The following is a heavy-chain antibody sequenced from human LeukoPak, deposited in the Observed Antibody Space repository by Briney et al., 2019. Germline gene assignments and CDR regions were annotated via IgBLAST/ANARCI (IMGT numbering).Heavy chain of an antibody. Sequence: GGSLPLSCTASGFRVRTTYMSWVRQAPGKGLEWVSVLYTGGGTDHADSVKGRFTISRDNSKNTLSLQMNSLRAEDTAIYYCTRSGYRHPYHFDSWGQGTLVTVSS. D-gene: IGHD3-22*01. V-gene: IGHV3-53*01. CDR3: TRSGYRHPYHFDS. CDR1: GFRVRTTY. J-gene: IGHJ4*02. CDR2: LYTGGGT.